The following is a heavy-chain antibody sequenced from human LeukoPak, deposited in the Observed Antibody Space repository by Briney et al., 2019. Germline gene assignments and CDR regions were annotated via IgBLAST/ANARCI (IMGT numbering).Heavy chain of an antibody. V-gene: IGHV1-69*02. Sequence: SVKVSCKASGGFSSYTVNWVRQTPGPGLEWVGRIIPIVARTNSAQKFQGRITITADTSTGTANMELSSLTSEDTAFYYCATGPSGGPVYWGQGTLVTVSS. CDR1: GGFSSYT. CDR3: ATGPSGGPVY. CDR2: IIPIVART. D-gene: IGHD2-15*01. J-gene: IGHJ4*02.